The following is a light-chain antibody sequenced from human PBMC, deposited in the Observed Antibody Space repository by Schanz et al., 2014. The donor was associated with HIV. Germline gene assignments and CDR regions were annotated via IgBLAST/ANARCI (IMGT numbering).Light chain of an antibody. J-gene: IGLJ2*01. CDR3: SSYGGGDTLV. CDR2: GVD. Sequence: QSVLTQPASVSGSPGQSISISCTGTSSDIGPYNCVSWYQQRPGKAPKLVISGVDYRPSGVSSRFSGSKSGSAASLTISGLQAEDEADYYCSSYGGGDTLVFGGGTKLTVL. CDR1: SSDIGPYNC. V-gene: IGLV2-14*03.